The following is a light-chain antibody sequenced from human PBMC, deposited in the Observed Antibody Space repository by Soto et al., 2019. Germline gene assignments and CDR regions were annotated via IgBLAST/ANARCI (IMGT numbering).Light chain of an antibody. J-gene: IGKJ1*01. V-gene: IGKV3-15*01. Sequence: ETVMTQSPATLSVSPGERATLSCRASQSISSNLAWFQQKPGQAPRLLIYDASTMATGFPARFSGSGSGTEFTLTISSLQSEDFATYYCQHYNSYSEAFGQGTKVELK. CDR3: QHYNSYSEA. CDR1: QSISSN. CDR2: DAS.